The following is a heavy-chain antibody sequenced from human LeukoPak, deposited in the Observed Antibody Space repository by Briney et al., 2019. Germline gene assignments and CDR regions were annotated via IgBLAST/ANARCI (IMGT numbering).Heavy chain of an antibody. CDR3: ARGGGGSYDHDAFDI. CDR2: INTDGSST. V-gene: IGHV3-74*01. Sequence: GGSLRLSCAASGFTFSSYWMHWVRQAPGKGLVWVSRINTDGSSTSYADSVKGRFTISRDNAKNTLYLQMNSLRAEDTAVYYCARGGGGSYDHDAFDIWGQGTMVTVSS. CDR1: GFTFSSYW. J-gene: IGHJ3*02. D-gene: IGHD1-26*01.